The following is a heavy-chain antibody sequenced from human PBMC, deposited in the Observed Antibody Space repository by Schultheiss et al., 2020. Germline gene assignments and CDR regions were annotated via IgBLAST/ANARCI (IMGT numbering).Heavy chain of an antibody. CDR1: GGSISSGGYY. V-gene: IGHV4-31*03. CDR2: IYYSGST. D-gene: IGHD3-16*02. J-gene: IGHJ4*02. CDR3: AGVWGSYRSYDY. Sequence: SATLSLTCTVSGGSISSGGYYWSWIRQHPGKGLEWIGYIYYSGSTYYNPSLKSRVTISVDTSKNQFSLKLSSVTAADTAVYYCAGVWGSYRSYDYWGQGTLVTVYS.